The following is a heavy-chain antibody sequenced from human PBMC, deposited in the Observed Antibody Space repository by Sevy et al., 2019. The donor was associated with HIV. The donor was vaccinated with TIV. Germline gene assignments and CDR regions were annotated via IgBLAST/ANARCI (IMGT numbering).Heavy chain of an antibody. J-gene: IGHJ6*02. CDR1: GFTFSSYA. Sequence: GGSLRLSCAASGFTFSSYAMHWVRQAPGKGLEWVALISYDGSNKYYADSVKGRFTISRDNSKNTLYLQMNSLRAEDTAVYYCASSNQGYCSGGSCALYGMDVWGQGTTVTVSS. V-gene: IGHV3-30-3*01. CDR3: ASSNQGYCSGGSCALYGMDV. CDR2: ISYDGSNK. D-gene: IGHD2-15*01.